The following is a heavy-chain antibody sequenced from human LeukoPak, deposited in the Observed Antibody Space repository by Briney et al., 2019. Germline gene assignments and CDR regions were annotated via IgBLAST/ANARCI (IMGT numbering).Heavy chain of an antibody. J-gene: IGHJ5*02. Sequence: ASVKVSCKASGYSSTNYGISWVRQAPGQGLEWMGWIHIYRGNTNYAQKFQGRVTMTTDTSTSTVYMEVRGLRSDDTAMYYCARDGGITVAGSFHPWGQGTLVTVSS. CDR1: GYSSTNYG. V-gene: IGHV1-18*01. CDR3: ARDGGITVAGSFHP. CDR2: IHIYRGNT. D-gene: IGHD1-14*01.